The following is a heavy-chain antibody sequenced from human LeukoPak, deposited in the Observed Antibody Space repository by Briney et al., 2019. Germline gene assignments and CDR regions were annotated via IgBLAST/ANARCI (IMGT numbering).Heavy chain of an antibody. CDR3: ATMKGDGYNRDY. CDR2: IDPSDSYT. CDR1: GYSFTSYW. Sequence: GESLKISCKGSGYSFTSYWINWVRQMPGKGLEWMGRIDPSDSYTNYSPSFQGHVTISADKSISTAYLQWSSLKASDTAMYYCATMKGDGYNRDYWGQGTLVTVSS. D-gene: IGHD5-24*01. V-gene: IGHV5-10-1*01. J-gene: IGHJ4*02.